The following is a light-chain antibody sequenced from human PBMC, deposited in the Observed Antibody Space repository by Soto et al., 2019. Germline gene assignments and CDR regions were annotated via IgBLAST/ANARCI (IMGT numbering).Light chain of an antibody. CDR1: SRDVGGYNH. CDR3: SSYADDSFYV. Sequence: QSALTQPPSASGSPGQSVTISCTGTSRDVGGYNHVSWYQQHPGKAPKLMIYQVNERPSGVPDRFSASKSGNTASLTVSGLQAEDEAGYYCSSYADDSFYVFGPGTKVTVL. CDR2: QVN. V-gene: IGLV2-8*01. J-gene: IGLJ1*01.